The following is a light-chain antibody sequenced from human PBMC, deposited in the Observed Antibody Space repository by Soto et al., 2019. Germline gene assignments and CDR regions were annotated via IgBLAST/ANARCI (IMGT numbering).Light chain of an antibody. CDR3: QSYDSSLSGGV. Sequence: QSVLTQPPSVSGAPGQRGTISCTGSRSNIGAGYYVHWYQQLPGTAPKLLIYGNSNRPSGVPDRFSGSKSGTSASLAITGLQAEDEADYYCQSYDSSLSGGVFGGGTKLTAL. V-gene: IGLV1-40*01. J-gene: IGLJ3*02. CDR2: GNS. CDR1: RSNIGAGYY.